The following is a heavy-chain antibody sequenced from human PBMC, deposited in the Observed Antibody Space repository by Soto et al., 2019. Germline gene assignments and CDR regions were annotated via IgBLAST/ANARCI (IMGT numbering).Heavy chain of an antibody. CDR3: ARDSTAYGSGSYYDY. Sequence: SETLSLTCAVSGGSLTSGTYSWNWIRQPPGKGLEWIGYIFPSGTTYYNPSLKSRVSISVDTSKNQFSLKLSSVTAADTAVYYCARDSTAYGSGSYYDYWGQGTLVTVSS. J-gene: IGHJ4*02. CDR1: GGSLTSGTYS. D-gene: IGHD3-10*01. CDR2: IFPSGTT. V-gene: IGHV4-30-2*01.